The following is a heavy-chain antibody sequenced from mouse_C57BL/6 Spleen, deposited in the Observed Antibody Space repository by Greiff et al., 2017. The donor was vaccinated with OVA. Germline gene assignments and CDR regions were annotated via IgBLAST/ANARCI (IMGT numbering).Heavy chain of an antibody. J-gene: IGHJ4*01. D-gene: IGHD1-1*01. V-gene: IGHV1-81*01. CDR2: IYPRSGNT. Sequence: VQLVESGAELARPGASVKLSCKASGYTFTSYGISWVKQRTGQGLEWIGEIYPRSGNTYYNEKFKGKATLTADKSSSTAYMELRSLTSEDSAVYFCARITTVVARDAMDYWGQGTSVTVSS. CDR3: ARITTVVARDAMDY. CDR1: GYTFTSYG.